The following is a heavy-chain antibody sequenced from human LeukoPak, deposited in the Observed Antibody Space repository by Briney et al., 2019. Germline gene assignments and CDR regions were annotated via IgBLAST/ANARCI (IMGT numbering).Heavy chain of an antibody. J-gene: IGHJ2*01. CDR3: ARDIYGYFDL. CDR1: GFTFSSYG. Sequence: GGSLGLSCAASGFTFSSYGMHWVRQAPGKGLEWVAFIRYDGSNKYYADSVKGRFTISRDNSKNTLYLQMNSLRAEDTAVYYCARDIYGYFDLWGRGTLVTVSS. V-gene: IGHV3-30*02. D-gene: IGHD3-16*01. CDR2: IRYDGSNK.